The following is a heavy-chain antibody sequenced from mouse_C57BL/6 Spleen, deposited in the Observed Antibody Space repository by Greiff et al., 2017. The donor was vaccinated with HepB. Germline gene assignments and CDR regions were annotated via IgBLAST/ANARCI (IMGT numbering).Heavy chain of an antibody. CDR1: GFSLTSYG. J-gene: IGHJ4*01. Sequence: VKLMESGPGLVQPSQSLSITCTVSGFSLTSYGVHWVRQSPGKGLEWLGVIWRGGSTDYNAAFMSRLSITKDNSKSQVFFKMNSLQADDTAIYYCAKRMIYDGYPYAMDYWGQGTSVTVSS. CDR2: IWRGGST. V-gene: IGHV2-5*01. D-gene: IGHD2-3*01. CDR3: AKRMIYDGYPYAMDY.